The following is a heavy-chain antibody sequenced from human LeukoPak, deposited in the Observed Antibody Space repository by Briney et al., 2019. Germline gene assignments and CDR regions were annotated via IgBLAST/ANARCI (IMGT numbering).Heavy chain of an antibody. CDR3: VRGGRYWGDFDY. Sequence: GGSLRLSCAASGFTFSTYSMNWVREAPGGGLEWVSYISGSSSTIYYTDSVKGRFTIPRDNAKNSLCLQMNSPRAEDTAVYYCVRGGRYWGDFDYWGQGTLVTVSS. J-gene: IGHJ4*02. CDR1: GFTFSTYS. CDR2: ISGSSSTI. D-gene: IGHD7-27*01. V-gene: IGHV3-48*01.